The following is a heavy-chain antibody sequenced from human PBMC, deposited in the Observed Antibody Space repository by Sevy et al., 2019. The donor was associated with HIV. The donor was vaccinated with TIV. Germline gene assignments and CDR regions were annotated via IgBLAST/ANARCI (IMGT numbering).Heavy chain of an antibody. V-gene: IGHV3-7*01. Sequence: GGYLRLSCAASGFSFSAYWMNWVRQAPGKGLEWVANIKPEGSDKQYVDSAEGRFTISRDNAKNSLYLQMNSMRVEDTAMYYCAQETFGRFDSWGQGTLVTVSS. CDR1: GFSFSAYW. D-gene: IGHD1-26*01. CDR2: IKPEGSDK. CDR3: AQETFGRFDS. J-gene: IGHJ4*02.